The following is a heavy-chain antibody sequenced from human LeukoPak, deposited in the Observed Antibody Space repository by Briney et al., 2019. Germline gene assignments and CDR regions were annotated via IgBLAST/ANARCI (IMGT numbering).Heavy chain of an antibody. V-gene: IGHV3-15*01. CDR3: ATLTVRGVINI. Sequence: GGSLRLSCAASGFTFSNTWMNWVRQAPGKGLEWVGRIQSKTDGGTTEYATPVKGRFTISRDDSKTTLYLQMNSLKTEDTAVYYCATLTVRGVINIWGQGTLVTVSS. D-gene: IGHD3-10*01. CDR2: IQSKTDGGTT. J-gene: IGHJ4*02. CDR1: GFTFSNTW.